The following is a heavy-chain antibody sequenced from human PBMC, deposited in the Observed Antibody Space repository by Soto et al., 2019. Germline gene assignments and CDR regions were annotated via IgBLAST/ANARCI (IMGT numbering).Heavy chain of an antibody. CDR1: GFTFSDYY. CDR2: ISSSGSTI. D-gene: IGHD6-19*01. V-gene: IGHV3-11*04. CDR3: ARVIKVAGILDYYYGMDV. Sequence: PGGSLRLSCAASGFTFSDYYMSWIRQAPGKGLEWVSYISSSGSTIYYADSVKGRFTISRDNSKNTLYLQMNSLRAEDTAVYYCARVIKVAGILDYYYGMDVWGQGTTVTVSS. J-gene: IGHJ6*02.